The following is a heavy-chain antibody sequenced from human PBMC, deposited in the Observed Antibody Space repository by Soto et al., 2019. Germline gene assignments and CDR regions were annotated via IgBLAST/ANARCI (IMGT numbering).Heavy chain of an antibody. CDR2: IWYDGSNK. CDR3: ASITFGGVVASDY. V-gene: IGHV3-33*01. CDR1: GFTFSSYG. Sequence: PVGSLRLSCAASGFTFSSYGMHWVRQAPGKGLEWVAVIWYDGSNKYYADSVKGRFTISRDNSKNTLYLQMNSLRAEDTAVYYCASITFGGVVASDYWGQGTLVTVSS. D-gene: IGHD3-16*02. J-gene: IGHJ4*02.